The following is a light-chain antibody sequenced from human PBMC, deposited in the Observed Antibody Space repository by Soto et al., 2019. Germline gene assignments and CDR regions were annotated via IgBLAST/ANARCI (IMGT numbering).Light chain of an antibody. CDR3: SSYTSFSSRV. CDR1: SSDVGAYNS. CDR2: DVS. J-gene: IGLJ1*01. Sequence: QSALTQPPSVSGSPAQSVTISCTGTSSDVGAYNSVSWYQQHPGKAPKLIIYDVSKRPSGVPYRFSASKSGNTASLTISGLQAEDEADYYCSSYTSFSSRVFGTGTKVTVL. V-gene: IGLV2-11*01.